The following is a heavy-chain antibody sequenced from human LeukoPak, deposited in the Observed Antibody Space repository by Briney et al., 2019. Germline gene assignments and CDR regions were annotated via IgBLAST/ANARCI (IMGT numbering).Heavy chain of an antibody. CDR2: IIPIFGTA. Sequence: GASVKVSCKASGGTFISYAISWVRQAPGQGLEWMGGIIPIFGTANYAQKFQGRVTITTDESTSTAYMELSSLRSEDTAVYYCARAQSGSYGYYYYMDVWGKGTTVTVS. D-gene: IGHD1-26*01. CDR1: GGTFISYA. V-gene: IGHV1-69*05. J-gene: IGHJ6*03. CDR3: ARAQSGSYGYYYYMDV.